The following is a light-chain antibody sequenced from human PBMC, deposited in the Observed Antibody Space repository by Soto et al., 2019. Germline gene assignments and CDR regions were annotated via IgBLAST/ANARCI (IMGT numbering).Light chain of an antibody. CDR3: QQYNTWPPIT. J-gene: IGKJ5*01. Sequence: DIVITQSPSTLSVSPGERVTLSCRASHSVRSNLAWYQQKPGQAPRLLIYGASTRATGLPARFSGSGSGTDLTLTISSLQSEDFAVYYCQQYNTWPPITFGQGTRLEIK. CDR1: HSVRSN. V-gene: IGKV3-15*01. CDR2: GAS.